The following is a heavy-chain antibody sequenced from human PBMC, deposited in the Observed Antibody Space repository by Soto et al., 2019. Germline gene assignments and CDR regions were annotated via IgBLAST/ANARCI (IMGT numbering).Heavy chain of an antibody. D-gene: IGHD3-9*01. CDR2: IYWDDDK. CDR1: GFSLSTSGEG. CDR3: AHFYDTIYAFDM. Sequence: QINLKGSGPTLVKPTHTITLTCTFSGFSLSTSGEGEGWIRQPPGKTLEWLALIYWDDDKRYSPSLKSRLTITKDTSKNQVVLTMTNMDPVDIATYYCAHFYDTIYAFDMWGQGTMVTVSS. V-gene: IGHV2-5*02. J-gene: IGHJ3*02.